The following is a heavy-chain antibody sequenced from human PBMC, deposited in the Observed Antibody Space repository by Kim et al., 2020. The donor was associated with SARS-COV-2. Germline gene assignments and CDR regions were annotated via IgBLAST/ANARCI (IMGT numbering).Heavy chain of an antibody. J-gene: IGHJ6*02. V-gene: IGHV3-23*01. CDR2: ISGSGGST. D-gene: IGHD6-13*01. CDR1: GFTFSSYA. Sequence: GGSLRLSCAASGFTFSSYAMSWVRQAPGKGLEWVSAISGSGGSTYYADSVKGRFTISRDNSKNTLYLQMNSLRAEDTAVYYCAKAEKHSSSWHGGESYYYYYGMDVWGQGTTVTVSS. CDR3: AKAEKHSSSWHGGESYYYYYGMDV.